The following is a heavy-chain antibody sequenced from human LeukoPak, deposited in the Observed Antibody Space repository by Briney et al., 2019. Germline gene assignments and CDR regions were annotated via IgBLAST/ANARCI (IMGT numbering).Heavy chain of an antibody. D-gene: IGHD3-9*01. CDR1: GYTFTSYD. V-gene: IGHV1-8*01. Sequence: ASVKVSCKASGYTFTSYDINWVRQATGQGLEWMGWMNPNSGNTGYAQKFQGRVTMTRNTSISTAYMELSSLRSEDTAVYYCATGQRYFDWLLIALDYWGQGTLVTVSS. CDR2: MNPNSGNT. J-gene: IGHJ4*02. CDR3: ATGQRYFDWLLIALDY.